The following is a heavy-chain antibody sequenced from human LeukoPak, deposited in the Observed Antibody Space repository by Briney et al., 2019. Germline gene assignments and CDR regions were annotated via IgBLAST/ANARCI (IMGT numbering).Heavy chain of an antibody. J-gene: IGHJ6*03. CDR1: GFTFSSYS. Sequence: GGSLRLSCAASGFTFSSYSMNWVRQAPGKGLEWVSSISSSSSYIYYADSVKGRFTISRDNAKNTLYLQMNSLRAEDTAVYYCARASRIAAAGYYYYYYMDVWGKGTTVTISS. CDR2: ISSSSSYI. V-gene: IGHV3-21*01. D-gene: IGHD6-13*01. CDR3: ARASRIAAAGYYYYYYMDV.